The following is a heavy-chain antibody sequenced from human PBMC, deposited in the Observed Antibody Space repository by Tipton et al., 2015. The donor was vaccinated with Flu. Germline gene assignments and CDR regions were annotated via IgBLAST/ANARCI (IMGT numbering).Heavy chain of an antibody. V-gene: IGHV4-4*07. D-gene: IGHD1-1*01. CDR2: IYTSGST. J-gene: IGHJ4*02. Sequence: TLSLTCTVSGGSTSTYYWSWIRQPAGKGLEWIGRIYTSGSTNYNPSLKSRVTMSVDTSKNQFSLRLSSVTAADTAVYYCARGAGGPATAYDCWGQGTLVTVSS. CDR1: GGSTSTYY. CDR3: ARGAGGPATAYDC.